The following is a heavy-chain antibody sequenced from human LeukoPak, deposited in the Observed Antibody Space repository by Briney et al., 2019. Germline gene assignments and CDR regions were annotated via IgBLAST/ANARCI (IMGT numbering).Heavy chain of an antibody. V-gene: IGHV3-30*02. CDR2: IRFDGINK. CDR3: AKLDYYLGVMELPGQSGMDV. Sequence: GGSLRLSCAASGFSFSSYGMHWVRQAPGKGLEWVAFIRFDGINKYYADSVKGRFTISRDNSKNTLYLQVNRLRAEDTAVYYCAKLDYYLGVMELPGQSGMDVWGQGTTVTVSS. D-gene: IGHD3-16*01. J-gene: IGHJ6*02. CDR1: GFSFSSYG.